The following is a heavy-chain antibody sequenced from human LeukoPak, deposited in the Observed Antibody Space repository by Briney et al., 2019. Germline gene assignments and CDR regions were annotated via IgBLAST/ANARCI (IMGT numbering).Heavy chain of an antibody. CDR1: GGSISSGSYY. V-gene: IGHV4-61*02. CDR2: IYTSGST. D-gene: IGHD6-13*01. J-gene: IGHJ4*02. Sequence: SETLSLTCTVSGGSISSGSYYWSWIRQPAGKGLEWIGRIYTSGSTNYNPSLKSRITISVDTPKNQFSLKLSSVTAADTAVYYWARLAAAGNNRVYWGQGTLVTVSS. CDR3: ARLAAAGNNRVY.